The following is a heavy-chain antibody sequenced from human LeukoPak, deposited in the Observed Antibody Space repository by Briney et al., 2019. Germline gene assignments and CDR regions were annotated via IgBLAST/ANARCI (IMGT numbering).Heavy chain of an antibody. CDR1: GYSISSGYY. CDR2: IYHSGST. J-gene: IGHJ5*02. Sequence: SETLSLTCTVSGYSISSGYYWGWIRQPPGKGLEWIGSIYHSGSTYYNPSLKSRVTISVDTSKNQSSLKLSSVTAADTAVYYCARRSDYYDSSGYYYPTVNWFDPWGQGTLVTVSS. CDR3: ARRSDYYDSSGYYYPTVNWFDP. V-gene: IGHV4-38-2*02. D-gene: IGHD3-22*01.